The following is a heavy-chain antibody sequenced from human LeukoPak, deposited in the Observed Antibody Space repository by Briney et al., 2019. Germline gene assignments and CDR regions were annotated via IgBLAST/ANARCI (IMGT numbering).Heavy chain of an antibody. D-gene: IGHD5-12*01. J-gene: IGHJ4*02. Sequence: GGSLRLSCAASGFTFSNYWMSWVRQAPGKGLEWVAHINQEGSEEHYMDSVKARFTISRDNAKNSLSLQMNSLRAEDTAVYYCVTDGGVSGYDLLDYWGQGTLVTVSS. V-gene: IGHV3-7*01. CDR3: VTDGGVSGYDLLDY. CDR2: INQEGSEE. CDR1: GFTFSNYW.